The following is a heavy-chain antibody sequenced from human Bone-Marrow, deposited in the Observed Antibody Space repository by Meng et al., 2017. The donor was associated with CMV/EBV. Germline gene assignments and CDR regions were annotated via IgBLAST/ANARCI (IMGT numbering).Heavy chain of an antibody. D-gene: IGHD3-10*01. V-gene: IGHV4-31*02. J-gene: IGHJ4*01. CDR1: MASGSYF. CDR2: IYYSGKT. CDR3: ARSYLGFGDLSDLLFDY. Sequence: MASGSYFWNWIRQHPGKGLEWIGNIYYSGKTDYNPSLQSRLAISVDTSRNQFSLRLTSVTAADTAVYYCARSYLGFGDLSDLLFDYWGRGTLVTVSS.